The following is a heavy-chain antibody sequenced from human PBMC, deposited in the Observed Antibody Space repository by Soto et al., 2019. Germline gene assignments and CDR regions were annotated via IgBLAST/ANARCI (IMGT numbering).Heavy chain of an antibody. V-gene: IGHV3-30-3*01. D-gene: IGHD3-10*01. J-gene: IGHJ4*02. Sequence: GGSLRLSCAASGFTFSSYAMHWVRQAPGKGLELVAVISYDGSNKYYADSVKGRFTISRDNSKNTLYLQMNSLRAEDTAVYYCARGEPWFGELQGKGFYWGQGTLVTVSS. CDR1: GFTFSSYA. CDR3: ARGEPWFGELQGKGFY. CDR2: ISYDGSNK.